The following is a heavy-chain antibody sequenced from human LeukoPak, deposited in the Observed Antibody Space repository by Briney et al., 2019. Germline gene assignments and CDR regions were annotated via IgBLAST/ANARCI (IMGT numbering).Heavy chain of an antibody. D-gene: IGHD2-15*01. Sequence: GGSLRLSCAASGFTFSSYAMSWVRQAPGKGLEWASAISGSGGSTYYADSVKGRFTISRDNSKNTLYLQMNSLRAEDTAVYYCAKSQRGYCSGGSCYSGDYWGQGTLVTVSS. CDR3: AKSQRGYCSGGSCYSGDY. J-gene: IGHJ4*02. CDR2: ISGSGGST. CDR1: GFTFSSYA. V-gene: IGHV3-23*01.